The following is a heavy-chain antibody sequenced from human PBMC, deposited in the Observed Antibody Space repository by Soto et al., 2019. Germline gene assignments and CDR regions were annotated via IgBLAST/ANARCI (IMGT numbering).Heavy chain of an antibody. CDR2: ISYDGSNK. V-gene: IGHV3-30*18. CDR1: GFTFSSYG. D-gene: IGHD6-19*01. CDR3: AKDRADYSSGWSPTYYYYGMDV. Sequence: GGSLRLSCAASGFTFSSYGMHWVRQAPGKGLEWVAVISYDGSNKYYAESVKGRFTISRDNSKNTLYLQMNSLRAEDTAVYYCAKDRADYSSGWSPTYYYYGMDVWGQGTTVTVSS. J-gene: IGHJ6*02.